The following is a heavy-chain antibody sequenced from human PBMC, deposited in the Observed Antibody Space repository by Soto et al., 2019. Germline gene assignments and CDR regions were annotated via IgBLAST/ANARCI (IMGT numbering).Heavy chain of an antibody. J-gene: IGHJ4*02. CDR2: IRSKAYGGTT. Sequence: GGSLRLSCTASGFTFGDYAMSWFRQAPGKGLEWVGFIRSKAYGGTTEYAASVKGRFTISRDDSKSIAYLQMNSLKTEDTAVYYCTRDYADIVVVPAAIIFDYWGQGTLVTVSS. CDR1: GFTFGDYA. CDR3: TRDYADIVVVPAAIIFDY. V-gene: IGHV3-49*03. D-gene: IGHD2-2*01.